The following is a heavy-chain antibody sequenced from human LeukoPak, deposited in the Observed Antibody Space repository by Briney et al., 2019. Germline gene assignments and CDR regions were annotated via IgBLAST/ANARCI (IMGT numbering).Heavy chain of an antibody. D-gene: IGHD3-3*01. CDR1: GFTFSDYY. Sequence: GGSLRLSCAASGFTFSDYYMSWIRQAPGKGLEWVSYISSSGSTIYYADSVKGRFTISRDNAKNTLYLQMNSLRAEDTAVYYCAKARQDLYYDFWSGPEDNWFDPWGQGTLVTVSS. CDR3: AKARQDLYYDFWSGPEDNWFDP. J-gene: IGHJ5*02. CDR2: ISSSGSTI. V-gene: IGHV3-11*01.